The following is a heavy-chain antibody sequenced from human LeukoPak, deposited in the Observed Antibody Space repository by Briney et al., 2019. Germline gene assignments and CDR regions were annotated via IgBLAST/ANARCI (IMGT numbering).Heavy chain of an antibody. CDR3: ARGRLGTWFGELKA. CDR1: GYTFTSYD. CDR2: MNPNSGNT. Sequence: ASVKVSCKASGYTFTSYDINWVRQATGQGLEWMGWMNPNSGNTGYAQKFQGRVTMTRNTSISTAYMELSSLRSDDTAAYYCARGRLGTWFGELKAWGQGTLVTVSS. V-gene: IGHV1-8*01. D-gene: IGHD3-10*01. J-gene: IGHJ5*02.